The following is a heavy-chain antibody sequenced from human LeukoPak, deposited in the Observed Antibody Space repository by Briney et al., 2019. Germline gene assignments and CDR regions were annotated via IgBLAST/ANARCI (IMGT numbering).Heavy chain of an antibody. J-gene: IGHJ5*02. CDR2: IIPIFGTA. Sequence: SVKVSCKASGGTFSSYAISWVRQAPGQGLEWMGGIIPIFGTANYAQKFQGRVTITADESTRTAYMELSSLRSEDTAVYYCAKGTLGVVAPTGYNWFDPWGQGTLVTVSS. CDR1: GGTFSSYA. V-gene: IGHV1-69*13. CDR3: AKGTLGVVAPTGYNWFDP. D-gene: IGHD5-12*01.